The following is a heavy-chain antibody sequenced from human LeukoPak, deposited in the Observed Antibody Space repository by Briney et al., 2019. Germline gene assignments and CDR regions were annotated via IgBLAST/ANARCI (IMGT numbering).Heavy chain of an antibody. CDR1: GGSFSGYY. D-gene: IGHD4-17*01. J-gene: IGHJ4*02. V-gene: IGHV4-34*01. Sequence: SETLSLTCAVYGGSFSGYYWSWIRQPPGKGLEWIGEINHSGSTNYNPSLKSRVTISVDTSKNQFSLKLSSVTAADTAVYYCASNGDYFPLDYWGQGTLVTVSS. CDR2: INHSGST. CDR3: ASNGDYFPLDY.